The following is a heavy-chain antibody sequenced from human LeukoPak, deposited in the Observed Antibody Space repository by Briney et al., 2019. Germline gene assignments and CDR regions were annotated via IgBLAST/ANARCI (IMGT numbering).Heavy chain of an antibody. Sequence: ASVKVSCKASGYTFTSYNINCVRQATGQGLEWMGWMNPNSGDTGYAQKFQGRVTMTRSTPISTAYMELSSLRYEDTAVYYCVRGFCSTAGCYNWGQGTRVTVSS. D-gene: IGHD2-2*02. V-gene: IGHV1-8*01. CDR3: VRGFCSTAGCYN. CDR1: GYTFTSYN. CDR2: MNPNSGDT. J-gene: IGHJ4*02.